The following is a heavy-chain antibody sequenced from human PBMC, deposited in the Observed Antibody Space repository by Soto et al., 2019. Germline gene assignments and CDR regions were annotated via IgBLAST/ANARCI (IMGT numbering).Heavy chain of an antibody. D-gene: IGHD3-3*01. CDR3: ARDRITTRRDAFDL. CDR1: GGTFSTYI. V-gene: IGHV1-69*08. CDR2: IIPIPDIT. Sequence: QVQLVQSGAEVRKPGSSVKVSCKAPGGTFSTYIISWVRQAPGQGLEWMGRIIPIPDITNYAQKFQGRVTVTADRSTSTAYMELTSLKSEDTAVYYWARDRITTRRDAFDLWGQGTMVTVSS. J-gene: IGHJ3*01.